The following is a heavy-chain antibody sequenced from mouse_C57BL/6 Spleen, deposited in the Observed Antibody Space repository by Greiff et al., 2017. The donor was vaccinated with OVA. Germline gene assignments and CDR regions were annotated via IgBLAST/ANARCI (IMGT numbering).Heavy chain of an antibody. D-gene: IGHD1-1*01. Sequence: QVQLQQSGAELAKPGASVKLSCKASGYTFTSYWMHWVKQRPGQGLEWIGYINPSSGYTKYNQTFKDKATLTADKSSSTAYMQLSSLTYEDSAVYYCARNYGSSPWYFDVWGTGTTVTVSS. J-gene: IGHJ1*03. V-gene: IGHV1-7*01. CDR3: ARNYGSSPWYFDV. CDR2: INPSSGYT. CDR1: GYTFTSYW.